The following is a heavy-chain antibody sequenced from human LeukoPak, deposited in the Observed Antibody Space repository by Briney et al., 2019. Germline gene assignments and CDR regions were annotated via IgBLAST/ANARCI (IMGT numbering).Heavy chain of an antibody. CDR2: IHHTGGT. V-gene: IGHV4-38-2*01. CDR3: ARYGSGFDDC. CDR1: GYSISSGYH. D-gene: IGHD3-10*01. Sequence: SETLSLTCAVSGYSISSGYHWGWIRQPPGKGLEFIGSIHHTGGTHHNPSLKSRVTMSMDTSRNQISLKLSFVTAADTAVYDCARYGSGFDDCWGQGTLVTVSS. J-gene: IGHJ4*02.